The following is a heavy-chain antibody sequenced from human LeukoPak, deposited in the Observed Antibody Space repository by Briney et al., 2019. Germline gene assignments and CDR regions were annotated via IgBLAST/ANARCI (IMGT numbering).Heavy chain of an antibody. Sequence: GGSLRLSCAASGFTFHNNGMSWVRQAPGKGLEWVSAISGSSRSTYHAESVKGRFTISRDNSKNTLFLQMNSLRAEDTAVYYCAKIYIAVADSSRFDYWGQGILVTVSS. J-gene: IGHJ4*02. CDR2: ISGSSRST. CDR3: AKIYIAVADSSRFDY. V-gene: IGHV3-23*01. D-gene: IGHD6-19*01. CDR1: GFTFHNNG.